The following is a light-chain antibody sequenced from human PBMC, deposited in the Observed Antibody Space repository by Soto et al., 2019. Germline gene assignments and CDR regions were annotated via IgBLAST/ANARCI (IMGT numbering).Light chain of an antibody. J-gene: IGLJ3*02. V-gene: IGLV1-40*01. Sequence: QPVLTQPPSVSGAPGQRVTISCTGSSSNIGAGYDVHWYQQLPGTAPKLLIYGNSHRPSGVPDRFSGSKSGTSASLAITGLQAEDEADYYCQSYDSSLSGWVFGGGTKLTVL. CDR3: QSYDSSLSGWV. CDR2: GNS. CDR1: SSNIGAGYD.